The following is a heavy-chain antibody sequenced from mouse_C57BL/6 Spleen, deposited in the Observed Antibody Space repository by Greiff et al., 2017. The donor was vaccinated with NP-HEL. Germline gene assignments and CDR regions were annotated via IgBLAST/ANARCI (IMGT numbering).Heavy chain of an antibody. CDR1: GYTFTDYN. Sequence: EVQLVESGPELVKPGASVKIPCKASGYTFTDYNMDWVKQSHGKSLEWIGDINPNNGGTIYNQKFKGKATLTVDKSSSTAYMELRSLTSEDTAVYYCAREDYGSPFAYWGQGTLVTVSA. D-gene: IGHD1-1*01. V-gene: IGHV1-18*01. J-gene: IGHJ3*01. CDR2: INPNNGGT. CDR3: AREDYGSPFAY.